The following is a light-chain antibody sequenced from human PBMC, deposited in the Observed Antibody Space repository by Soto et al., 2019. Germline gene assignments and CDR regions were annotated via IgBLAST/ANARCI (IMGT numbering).Light chain of an antibody. Sequence: ITQSPLSLPVTHVDPASISFMSSQSLLFSSWLAWYQQKPGKAPKLLIYAASSLQSGVPSRFSGSGSGTDFTLTISSLQPEDFATYYCQQANSFPINCGQGTRREIK. CDR1: QSLLFSSW. CDR3: QQANSFPIN. CDR2: AAS. V-gene: IGKV1-12*01. J-gene: IGKJ5*01.